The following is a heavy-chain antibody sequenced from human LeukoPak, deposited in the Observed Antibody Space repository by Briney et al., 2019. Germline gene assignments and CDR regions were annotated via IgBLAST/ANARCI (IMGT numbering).Heavy chain of an antibody. Sequence: ASVKVSCKASGYTFTSYDINWVRQATGQGLEWMGWMNPNSGNTGYAQKFQGRVTMTRNTSISTAYMELSSLRSEDTAVYYCARGRGLWLVGYYYYYYGMDVWGQGTTVTVSS. CDR2: MNPNSGNT. CDR3: ARGRGLWLVGYYYYYYGMDV. V-gene: IGHV1-8*01. J-gene: IGHJ6*02. CDR1: GYTFTSYD. D-gene: IGHD6-19*01.